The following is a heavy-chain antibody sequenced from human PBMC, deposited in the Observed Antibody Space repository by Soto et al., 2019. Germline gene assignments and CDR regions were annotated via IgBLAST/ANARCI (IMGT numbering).Heavy chain of an antibody. D-gene: IGHD2-15*01. CDR1: GASITDSY. CDR3: ARGDSDLAVSEAAY. Sequence: QMQMQESGPRLVKPSETLSLTCTVSGASITDSYWSWIRQPPEKGLEWIGYIYFSGVATYNPSLRXXAXXTRDTSKHEFSLKLTSVTAADPAIYYCARGDSDLAVSEAAYWGQGTLVTVSS. CDR2: IYFSGVA. V-gene: IGHV4-59*01. J-gene: IGHJ1*01.